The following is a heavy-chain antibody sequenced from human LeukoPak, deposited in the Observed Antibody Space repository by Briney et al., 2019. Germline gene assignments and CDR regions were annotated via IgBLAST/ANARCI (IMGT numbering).Heavy chain of an antibody. CDR1: GFTFSSYG. CDR3: AKGWIPKYGMDV. J-gene: IGHJ6*02. D-gene: IGHD2-2*03. Sequence: QTGGSLRLSCAASGFTFSSYGMHWVRQAPGKGLEWVAAISGSGNKTYYADSVKGRFTISRDNSKDTLYLQMNSLRAEDTALHYCAKGWIPKYGMDVWGQGTTVTVSS. CDR2: ISGSGNKT. V-gene: IGHV3-23*01.